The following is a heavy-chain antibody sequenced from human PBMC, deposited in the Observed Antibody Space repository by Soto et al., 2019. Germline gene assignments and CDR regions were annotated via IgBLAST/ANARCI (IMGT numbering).Heavy chain of an antibody. Sequence: QVQLVQSGAEVKKPGSSVKVSCKASGGTFSSYTISWVRQAPGQGLEWMGRIIPILGIANYAQKFQGRVTITADKSTSTAYMELSSLRSEDTAVYYGARDRGSSSWYRYNWFDPWGQGTLVTVSS. D-gene: IGHD6-13*01. CDR1: GGTFSSYT. J-gene: IGHJ5*02. CDR3: ARDRGSSSWYRYNWFDP. V-gene: IGHV1-69*08. CDR2: IIPILGIA.